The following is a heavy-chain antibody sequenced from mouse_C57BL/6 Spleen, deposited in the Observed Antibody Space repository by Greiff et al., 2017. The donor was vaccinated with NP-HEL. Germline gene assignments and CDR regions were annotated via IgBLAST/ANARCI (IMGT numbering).Heavy chain of an antibody. CDR3: ARSGYGSSYGY. D-gene: IGHD1-1*01. V-gene: IGHV1-64*01. CDR1: GYTFTSYW. J-gene: IGHJ2*01. CDR2: IPPNSGSP. Sequence: QVQLQQPGAELVKPGASVKLSCKASGYTFTSYWMHWVKQRPGHGLEWIGMIPPNSGSPNYTETFKSRSTLTVYKSSSTAYMQLSSLTSEDSAVYYCARSGYGSSYGYWGQGTTLTVSA.